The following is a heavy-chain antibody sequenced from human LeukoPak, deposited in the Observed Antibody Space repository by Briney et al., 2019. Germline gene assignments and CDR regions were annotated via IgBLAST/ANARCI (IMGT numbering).Heavy chain of an antibody. CDR2: IYYSGST. D-gene: IGHD5-18*01. V-gene: IGHV4-39*01. J-gene: IGHJ4*02. CDR3: VADTAIYADY. CDR1: GGSISSSSYY. Sequence: SETLSLTCTVSGGSISSSSYYWGWIRQPPGKGLEWIGSIYYSGSTYYNPSLKSRVTISVDTSKNQFSLKLSSVTAADTAVYYCVADTAIYADYWGQGTLVTVSS.